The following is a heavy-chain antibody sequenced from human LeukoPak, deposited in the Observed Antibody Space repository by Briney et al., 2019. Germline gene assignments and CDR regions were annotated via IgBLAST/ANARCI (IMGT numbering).Heavy chain of an antibody. Sequence: SETLSLTCTVSGGTISSYYWSWIRQPPGKGLEWIGYIYNSGSTNYNPSLKSRVTISVDTYKNQFSLKLSSVTAADTAVYYCARAITWGSYFDYWGQGTLVTVSS. V-gene: IGHV4-59*01. CDR3: ARAITWGSYFDY. CDR1: GGTISSYY. CDR2: IYNSGST. J-gene: IGHJ4*02. D-gene: IGHD5-12*01.